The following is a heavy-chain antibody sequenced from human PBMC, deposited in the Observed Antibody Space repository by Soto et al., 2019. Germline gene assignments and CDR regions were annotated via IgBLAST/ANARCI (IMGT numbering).Heavy chain of an antibody. V-gene: IGHV2-70*01. D-gene: IGHD2-2*01. CDR3: ARSSRTPAAHANWFDP. CDR1: GFSLSTSGMC. CDR2: IDWDDDK. Sequence: HPLFNPTQTLTLTCTFSGFSLSTSGMCVSWIRQPPGKALEWLALIDWDDDKYYSTSLKTRLTISKDTSKNQVVLTMTNMDPVDTATYYCARSSRTPAAHANWFDPWGQGTLVTVSS. J-gene: IGHJ5*02.